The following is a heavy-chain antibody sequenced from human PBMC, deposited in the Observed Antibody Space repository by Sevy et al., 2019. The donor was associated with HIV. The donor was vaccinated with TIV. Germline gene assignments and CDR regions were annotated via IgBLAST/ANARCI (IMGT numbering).Heavy chain of an antibody. CDR2: IYSDDST. Sequence: GGSLRLSCAASGFTVSSNYMSWVRQAPGKGLEWVSVIYSDDSTYYADSVKGRFTISRDNSKNTLYLQMNSLRAEDTAGYYCATGIAAAGHSFDYWGQGTLVTVSS. J-gene: IGHJ4*02. CDR1: GFTVSSNY. CDR3: ATGIAAAGHSFDY. V-gene: IGHV3-53*01. D-gene: IGHD6-13*01.